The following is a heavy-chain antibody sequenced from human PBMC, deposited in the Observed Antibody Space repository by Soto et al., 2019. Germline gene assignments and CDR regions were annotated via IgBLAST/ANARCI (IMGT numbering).Heavy chain of an antibody. CDR2: ISSSGSTI. D-gene: IGHD3-9*01. V-gene: IGHV3-48*03. Sequence: EVQLVESGGGLVQPGGSLRLSCAASGFTFSSYEMNWVRQAPGKGLEWVSYISSSGSTIYYADSVKGRFTISRDNAKNSLYLQMNSLRAEDTAVYYCAGGVGGWLEPVREGFVDYWGQGTLVTVSS. CDR3: AGGVGGWLEPVREGFVDY. CDR1: GFTFSSYE. J-gene: IGHJ4*02.